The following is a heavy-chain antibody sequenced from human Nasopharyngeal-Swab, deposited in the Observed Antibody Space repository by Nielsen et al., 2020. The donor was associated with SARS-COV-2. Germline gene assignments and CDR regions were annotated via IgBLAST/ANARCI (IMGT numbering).Heavy chain of an antibody. Sequence: GGSLRLSCAASGFTFSSCGMHWVRQAPGKGLEWVAVIWYDGSNKYYADSVKGRFTISRDNSKNTLYLQMNSLRAEDTAVYYCARDVVVVAAFYYYYYGMDVWGQGTTVTVSS. CDR2: IWYDGSNK. V-gene: IGHV3-33*01. J-gene: IGHJ6*02. CDR1: GFTFSSCG. CDR3: ARDVVVVAAFYYYYYGMDV. D-gene: IGHD2-15*01.